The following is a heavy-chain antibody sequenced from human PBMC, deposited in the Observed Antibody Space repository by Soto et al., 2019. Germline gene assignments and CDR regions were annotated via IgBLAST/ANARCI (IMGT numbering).Heavy chain of an antibody. CDR3: ARDAIAGAGAFDY. Sequence: QVQLVQSGAEVKKPGASVKVSCTASGYTYFSYGISWVRQAPGQGLEWLGWISAFNVKTNYAPKFQARVTLTTDASTSTAYMELRGLRSDDTAVYFCARDAIAGAGAFDYWGQGALVIVSS. D-gene: IGHD6-19*01. CDR1: GYTYFSYG. J-gene: IGHJ4*02. V-gene: IGHV1-18*04. CDR2: ISAFNVKT.